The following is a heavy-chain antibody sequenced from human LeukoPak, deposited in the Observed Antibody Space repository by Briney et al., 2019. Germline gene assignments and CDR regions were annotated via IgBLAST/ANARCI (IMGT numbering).Heavy chain of an antibody. J-gene: IGHJ3*02. CDR3: ARESPATPLTFDI. Sequence: SETLSLTCAVYGGSFSGYYWSWLRQPPGKGLEWVGEINHSGSTNYNPSLKSRVTISVDTSKNQFSLKLSSVTAADTAVYYCARESPATPLTFDIWGQGTMVTVSS. D-gene: IGHD2-15*01. CDR1: GGSFSGYY. CDR2: INHSGST. V-gene: IGHV4-34*01.